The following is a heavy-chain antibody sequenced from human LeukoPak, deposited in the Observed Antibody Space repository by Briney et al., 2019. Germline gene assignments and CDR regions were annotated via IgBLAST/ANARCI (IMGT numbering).Heavy chain of an antibody. CDR3: ARVAVAGTETIDY. CDR1: GGSISSYY. J-gene: IGHJ4*02. CDR2: IYYSGST. Sequence: SETLSLTCTVSGGSISSYYRSWIRQPPGKGLEWIGYIYYSGSTNYNPSLKSRVTISVDTSKNQFSLKLSSVTAADTAVYYCARVAVAGTETIDYWGQGTLVTVSS. D-gene: IGHD6-19*01. V-gene: IGHV4-59*01.